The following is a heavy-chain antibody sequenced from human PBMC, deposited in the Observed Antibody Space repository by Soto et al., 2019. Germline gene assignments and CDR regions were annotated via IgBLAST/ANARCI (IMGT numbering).Heavy chain of an antibody. CDR1: GGPSTSYA. J-gene: IGHJ6*02. D-gene: IGHD2-15*01. CDR2: IIPILGTA. V-gene: IGHV1-69*12. Sequence: QVQLVQSGAEVKKPGPSVKVSCKASGGPSTSYAISGVRRALGQGLGWMGGIIPILGTADYAQKFQGRVTITADESTSTAYMELSSLRSEDTAVYYCASVETQRYYYGMDVWGQGTTVTVSS. CDR3: ASVETQRYYYGMDV.